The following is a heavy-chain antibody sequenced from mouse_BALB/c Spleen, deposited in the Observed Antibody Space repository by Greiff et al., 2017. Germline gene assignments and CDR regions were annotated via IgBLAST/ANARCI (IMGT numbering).Heavy chain of an antibody. D-gene: IGHD2-3*01. J-gene: IGHJ1*01. V-gene: IGHV1-5*01. Sequence: EVQLVESGTVLARPGASVKMSCKASGYSFTSYWMHWVKQRPGQGLEWIGAIYPGNSDTSYNQKFKGKAKLTAVTSASTAYMELSSLTNEDSAVYYCTRGDGYYWYFDVWGAGTTVTVSS. CDR3: TRGDGYYWYFDV. CDR2: IYPGNSDT. CDR1: GYSFTSYW.